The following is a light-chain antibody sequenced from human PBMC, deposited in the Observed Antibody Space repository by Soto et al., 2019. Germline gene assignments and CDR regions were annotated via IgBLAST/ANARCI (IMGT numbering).Light chain of an antibody. J-gene: IGKJ4*01. V-gene: IGKV1-39*01. CDR1: QTISNY. CDR2: AAS. Sequence: DIQMTQSPSSLSASVGDRVTITCRASQTISNYLNWYQQKSGQAPKLLIYAASSLHSGVPSRFSGTGSGTDFTLTISTLQPEDFASYYCQQSYSAPTSFGGGPRWRS. CDR3: QQSYSAPTS.